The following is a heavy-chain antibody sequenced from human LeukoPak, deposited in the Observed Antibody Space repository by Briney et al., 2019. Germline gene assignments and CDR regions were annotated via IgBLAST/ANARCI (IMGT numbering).Heavy chain of an antibody. CDR1: GFTFNNYG. V-gene: IGHV3-23*01. D-gene: IGHD6-6*01. Sequence: PGGSLRLSCAASGFTFNNYGMSWVRQAPGKGLEWVSAISDNGGNTYYADSVRGRFTISRDNSKNTLYLQMNSLRAEDTAVYYCAKWKYSNSGIDDYWGQGTLVTVSS. J-gene: IGHJ4*02. CDR2: ISDNGGNT. CDR3: AKWKYSNSGIDDY.